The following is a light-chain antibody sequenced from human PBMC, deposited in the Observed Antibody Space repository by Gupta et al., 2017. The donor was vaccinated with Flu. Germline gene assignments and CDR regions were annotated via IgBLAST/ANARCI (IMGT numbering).Light chain of an antibody. V-gene: IGKV2-30*01. Sequence: VTLGKPASICCNTSQGRGYSDGKTYLNWFQQRPGQSPRRLIYKGSNRDYGVPDRFSGSGSGTDFTLKISRGEAEDVGIYYCTQGKHCPFTFGHGTIMDIK. J-gene: IGKJ3*01. CDR3: TQGKHCPFT. CDR2: KGS. CDR1: QGRGYSDGKTY.